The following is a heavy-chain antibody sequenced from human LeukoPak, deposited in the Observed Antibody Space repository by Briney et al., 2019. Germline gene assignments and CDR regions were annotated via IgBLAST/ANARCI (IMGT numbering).Heavy chain of an antibody. V-gene: IGHV3-7*01. CDR1: GFTFSSYR. Sequence: GGSLRLSCAASGFTFSSYRMNWVRQAPGKGLEWVATIRQDGSQKCYADSVKGRFTISRDNAKNSLYLQMNSLRAEDTAVYYCARESGSVTSEVDFDYWGQGTLVTVSS. CDR2: IRQDGSQK. CDR3: ARESGSVTSEVDFDY. J-gene: IGHJ4*02. D-gene: IGHD4-17*01.